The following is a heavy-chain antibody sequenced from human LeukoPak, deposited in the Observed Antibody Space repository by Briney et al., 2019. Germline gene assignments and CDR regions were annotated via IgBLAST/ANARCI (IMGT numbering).Heavy chain of an antibody. D-gene: IGHD4-17*01. J-gene: IGHJ4*02. Sequence: PGGSLRLSCAASGFTFSSYSMNWVRQAPGKGLEWVSSISSSSSYIYYTDSVKGRFTISRDNAKNSLYLQMNSLRAEDTAVYYCARASGSTVMGYFDYWGQGTLVTVSS. CDR1: GFTFSSYS. V-gene: IGHV3-21*01. CDR3: ARASGSTVMGYFDY. CDR2: ISSSSSYI.